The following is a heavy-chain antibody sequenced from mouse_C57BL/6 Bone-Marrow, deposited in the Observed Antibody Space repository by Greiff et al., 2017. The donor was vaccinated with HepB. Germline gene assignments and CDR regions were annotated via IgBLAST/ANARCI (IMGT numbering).Heavy chain of an antibody. Sequence: VQLKESGGGLVQPKGSLKLSCAASGFSFNTYAMNWVRQAPGKGLEWVARIRSKSNNYATYYADSVKDRFTISRDDSESMLYLQMNNLKTEDTAMYYCAAGIWYFDVWGTGTTVTVSS. CDR3: AAGIWYFDV. V-gene: IGHV10-1*01. CDR1: GFSFNTYA. D-gene: IGHD4-1*01. CDR2: IRSKSNNYAT. J-gene: IGHJ1*03.